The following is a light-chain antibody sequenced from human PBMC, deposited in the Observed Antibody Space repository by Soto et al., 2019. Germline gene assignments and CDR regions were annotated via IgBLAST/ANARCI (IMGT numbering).Light chain of an antibody. V-gene: IGLV2-8*01. CDR2: EVT. J-gene: IGLJ2*01. Sequence: QSALTQPPSASGSPGQSVTISCTGTPSDVGGYNYVSWYQQHPGKAPKLMIYEVTKRPSGVPDRLSGSKSGNTASLTVSGLQAEYEADYYCSSYAGSDNLVVFGGGTQLTVL. CDR1: PSDVGGYNY. CDR3: SSYAGSDNLVV.